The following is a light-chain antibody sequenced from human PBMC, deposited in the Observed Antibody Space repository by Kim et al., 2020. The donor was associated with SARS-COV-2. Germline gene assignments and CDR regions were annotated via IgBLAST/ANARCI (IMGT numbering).Light chain of an antibody. CDR3: QQSYSTPWT. CDR1: QSNGSY. Sequence: ASVGDRVTITCRASQSNGSYLKWYQQKPGEAPKLLIYAASSLQSGVPSRFSGSGSGTDFTLTISILQPEDFATYYCQQSYSTPWTFGQGTKVDIK. CDR2: AAS. J-gene: IGKJ1*01. V-gene: IGKV1-39*01.